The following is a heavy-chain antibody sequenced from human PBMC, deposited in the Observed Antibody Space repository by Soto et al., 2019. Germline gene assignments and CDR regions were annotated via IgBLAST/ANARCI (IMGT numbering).Heavy chain of an antibody. CDR2: VIPLLDIT. CDR1: GGTFRNHI. J-gene: IGHJ4*02. CDR3: ARDSPIGSTFSGYDAIDY. V-gene: IGHV1-69*08. D-gene: IGHD5-12*01. Sequence: QVQLVQSGAEVKKTGSSVKVSCKTSGGTFRNHIITWVRQAPGQGLEWMGRVIPLLDITNYAQKFQGRVTITADKSTSTTYLEMNSLRSEDTAVYYCARDSPIGSTFSGYDAIDYWGQGTLVTVSS.